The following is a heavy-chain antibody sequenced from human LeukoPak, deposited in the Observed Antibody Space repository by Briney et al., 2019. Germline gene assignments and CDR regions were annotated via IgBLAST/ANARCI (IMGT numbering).Heavy chain of an antibody. CDR2: IDPNSGNT. Sequence: ASVKVSCKTSGYTFIDYYVYWVRQAPGQGLEWMGWIDPNSGNTIYAQKFQGRVTITRDTSINTAYMELSRLTSEDTAVYYCVGISPRFYFDISNSWGRGTLVTVSS. D-gene: IGHD3-22*01. CDR3: VGISPRFYFDISNS. CDR1: GYTFIDYY. J-gene: IGHJ5*02. V-gene: IGHV1-2*02.